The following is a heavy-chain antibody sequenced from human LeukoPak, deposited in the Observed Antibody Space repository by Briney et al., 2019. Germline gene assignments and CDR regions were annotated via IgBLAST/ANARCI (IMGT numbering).Heavy chain of an antibody. CDR1: GGTFSSYT. D-gene: IGHD3-3*01. V-gene: IGHV1-69*02. Sequence: SVKVSCKASGGTFSSYTISWVRQAPGQGLEWMGRIIPILGIANYAQKLQGRVTITADKSTSTAYMELSSLRSEDTAVYYCALRFLEWPEYGVGFDYWGQGTLVTVSS. J-gene: IGHJ4*02. CDR2: IIPILGIA. CDR3: ALRFLEWPEYGVGFDY.